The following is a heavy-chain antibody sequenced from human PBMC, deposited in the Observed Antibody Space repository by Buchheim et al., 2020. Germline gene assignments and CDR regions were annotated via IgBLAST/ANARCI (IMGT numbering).Heavy chain of an antibody. V-gene: IGHV3-30*01. Sequence: QVQLVESGGGVVQPGRSLRLSCAASGFTFSSYAMHWVRQAPGNGLEWVAVISYDGSNKYYADSVKGRFTISRDNSKNTLYLQMNSLRAEDTAVYYCARDDTQDRGSGIYYYYYYGMDVWGQGTT. D-gene: IGHD1-26*01. CDR1: GFTFSSYA. J-gene: IGHJ6*02. CDR2: ISYDGSNK. CDR3: ARDDTQDRGSGIYYYYYYGMDV.